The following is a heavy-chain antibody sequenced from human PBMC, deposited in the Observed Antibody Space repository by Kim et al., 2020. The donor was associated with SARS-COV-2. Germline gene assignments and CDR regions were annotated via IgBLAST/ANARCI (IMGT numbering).Heavy chain of an antibody. D-gene: IGHD3-10*01. CDR3: TTVYYYGSGSYYN. J-gene: IGHJ4*02. V-gene: IGHV3-15*01. Sequence: YAAPVKGRFTISRDDSKNTLYLQMNSLKTEDTAVYYCTTVYYYGSGSYYNWGQGTLVTVSS.